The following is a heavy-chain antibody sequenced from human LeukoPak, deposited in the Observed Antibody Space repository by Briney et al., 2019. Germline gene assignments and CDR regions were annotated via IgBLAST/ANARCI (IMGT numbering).Heavy chain of an antibody. V-gene: IGHV3-9*01. D-gene: IGHD3-22*01. J-gene: IGHJ3*02. CDR3: ARRNLGGYENSGDDVFDI. CDR2: ISWSSDNI. CDR1: GFTFDDYA. Sequence: GGSLRLSCAASGFTFDDYAMHWARQAPGKGLEWVSGISWSSDNIDYADSVKGRFTISRDNAKNSLYLQMNSLRAEDTALFYCARRNLGGYENSGDDVFDIWGQGTMVTVSS.